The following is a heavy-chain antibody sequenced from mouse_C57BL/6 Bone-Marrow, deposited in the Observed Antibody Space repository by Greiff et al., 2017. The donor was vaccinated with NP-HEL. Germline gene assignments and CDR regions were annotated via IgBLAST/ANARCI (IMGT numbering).Heavy chain of an antibody. Sequence: EVQLQQSGAELVRPGASVKLSCTASGFNIKDDYMHWVKQRPEQGPEWIGWIDPENGDTEYASKFQGKATITADTSSNTAYLQLSSLTSEDTAVYYCTTYYYSDAMDYWGQGTSVTVSS. CDR1: GFNIKDDY. CDR2: IDPENGDT. V-gene: IGHV14-4*01. J-gene: IGHJ4*01. CDR3: TTYYYSDAMDY. D-gene: IGHD1-1*02.